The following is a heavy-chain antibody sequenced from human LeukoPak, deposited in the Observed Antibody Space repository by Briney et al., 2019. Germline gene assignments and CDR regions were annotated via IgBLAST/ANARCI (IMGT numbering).Heavy chain of an antibody. V-gene: IGHV4-28*03. CDR2: IYYSGST. J-gene: IGHJ5*02. CDR3: ARDEDWFHP. CDR1: GYSISSSNW. Sequence: PSDTLSLTCAVSGYSISSSNWWGWIRQPPGKGLEWTGYIYYSGSTYYNPSLKSRVTMSVHTSKNQFSLKLTSVTAADTAVYYCARDEDWFHPWGQGTLVTVSS.